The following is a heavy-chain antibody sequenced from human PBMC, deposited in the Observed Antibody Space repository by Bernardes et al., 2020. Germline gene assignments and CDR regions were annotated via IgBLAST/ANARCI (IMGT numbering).Heavy chain of an antibody. V-gene: IGHV3-11*01. J-gene: IGHJ3*02. CDR3: ARDGSSWNGNDAFDI. D-gene: IGHD6-13*01. CDR2: ISSGGNSM. CDR1: GFTVSDFY. Sequence: GGPGSRSGAASGFTVSDFYMSWIRQAPGKGLEWVSYISSGGNSMRYADSVKGRFTISRDNAKNSLYLQINSLRAEDTAVYYCARDGSSWNGNDAFDIWGQGTMVTVSS.